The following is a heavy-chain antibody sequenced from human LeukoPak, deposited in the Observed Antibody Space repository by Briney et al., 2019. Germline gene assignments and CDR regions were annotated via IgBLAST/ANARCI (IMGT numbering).Heavy chain of an antibody. Sequence: GGSLRLSCAASGFTFSDYYMTWIRQAPGKGLEWVSYISSGGSTIYYADSVKGRFTISRDNAKNSLYLQMNSLRAEDTAVYYCARDLVLWFGELLQYFDYWGQGTLVTVSA. V-gene: IGHV3-11*04. J-gene: IGHJ4*02. CDR2: ISSGGSTI. D-gene: IGHD3-10*01. CDR1: GFTFSDYY. CDR3: ARDLVLWFGELLQYFDY.